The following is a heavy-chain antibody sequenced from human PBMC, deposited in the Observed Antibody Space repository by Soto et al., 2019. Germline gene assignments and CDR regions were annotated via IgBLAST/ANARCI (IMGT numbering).Heavy chain of an antibody. V-gene: IGHV5-51*01. J-gene: IGHJ6*02. D-gene: IGHD2-2*01. Sequence: GESLKISCKGSGYSFTSYWIGWVRQMPGKGLEWMGIIYPGDSDTRYSPSFQGQVTISADKSISAAYLQWSSLKASDTAMYYCARQVVVPPYGMDVWGQGTTVTVSS. CDR3: ARQVVVPPYGMDV. CDR1: GYSFTSYW. CDR2: IYPGDSDT.